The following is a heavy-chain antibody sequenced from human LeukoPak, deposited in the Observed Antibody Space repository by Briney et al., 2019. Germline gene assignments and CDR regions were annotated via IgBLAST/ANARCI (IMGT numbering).Heavy chain of an antibody. CDR1: GFTVSSNY. CDR2: IYSGGST. V-gene: IGHV3-53*01. J-gene: IGHJ6*03. CDR3: ALGYCSSTSCHDYYYYMDV. Sequence: GGSLRLSCAASGFTVSSNYMSWARQAPGKGLEWVSVIYSGGSTYYADSVKGRLTISRDNSKNTLYLQMNSLRAEDTAVYYCALGYCSSTSCHDYYYYMDVWGKGTTVTASS. D-gene: IGHD2-2*01.